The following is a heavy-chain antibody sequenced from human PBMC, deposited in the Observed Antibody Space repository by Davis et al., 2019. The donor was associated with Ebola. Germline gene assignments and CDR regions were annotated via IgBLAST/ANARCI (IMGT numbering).Heavy chain of an antibody. CDR3: AREACSSISCYTYYFDY. Sequence: GGSLRLSCAASGFTFSSYSMNWVRQAPGKGLEWVSSISRSSSSTYYADSVKGRFTISRDNAKNSLYLQMNSLRAEDTAVYYCAREACSSISCYTYYFDYWGQGTLVTVSS. CDR2: ISRSSSST. J-gene: IGHJ4*02. D-gene: IGHD2-2*02. CDR1: GFTFSSYS. V-gene: IGHV3-21*01.